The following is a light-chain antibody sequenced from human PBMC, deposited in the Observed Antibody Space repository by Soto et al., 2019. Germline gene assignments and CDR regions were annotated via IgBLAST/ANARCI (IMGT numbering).Light chain of an antibody. CDR3: QQYRGSPLT. CDR2: NTF. V-gene: IGKV3-20*01. CDR1: QSFSTSY. Sequence: EIVLTQSPGTLSLSPGDRATLSCRASQSFSTSYLAWYQHKPGQAPRLLIYNTFTRATGIPDRFSGSGSGTDFTLTISRLEPEDFAVYYCQQYRGSPLTFGPGTKVDIK. J-gene: IGKJ3*01.